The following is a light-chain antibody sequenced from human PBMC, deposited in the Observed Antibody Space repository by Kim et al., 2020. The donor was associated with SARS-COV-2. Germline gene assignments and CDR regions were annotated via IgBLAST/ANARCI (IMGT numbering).Light chain of an antibody. CDR3: SSHAGSNNFLV. J-gene: IGLJ3*02. Sequence: QSVAISCPGTSSAVGGYDYVSWYQQHPGKAPKVMIYEFTKRPSGVPDRFSGSKSGNTASLTVSGLQAEDEADYYCSSHAGSNNFLVFGGGTQLTVL. CDR2: EFT. CDR1: SSAVGGYDY. V-gene: IGLV2-8*01.